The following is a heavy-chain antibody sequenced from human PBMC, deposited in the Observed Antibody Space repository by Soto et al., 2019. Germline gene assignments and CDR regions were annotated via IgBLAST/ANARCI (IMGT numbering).Heavy chain of an antibody. D-gene: IGHD3-3*01. CDR2: IKQDGSEK. V-gene: IGHV3-7*03. CDR3: ARGRHNYDFCSIDYGMDV. Sequence: EVQLVESGGGLVQPGGSLSLSCAASGFTFSSYWMSWVRQAPGKGLEWVANIKQDGSEKYYVDSVKGRFTISRDNAKNSLYLQMISLRDEDTAVYYCARGRHNYDFCSIDYGMDVWGQGTTVTVAS. J-gene: IGHJ6*02. CDR1: GFTFSSYW.